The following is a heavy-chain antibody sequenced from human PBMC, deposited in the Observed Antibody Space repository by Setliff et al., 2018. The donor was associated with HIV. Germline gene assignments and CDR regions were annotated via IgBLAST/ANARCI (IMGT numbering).Heavy chain of an antibody. V-gene: IGHV5-51*01. CDR1: DYTFTTYW. J-gene: IGHJ3*02. CDR3: ARRDGRSMNAFEI. CDR2: IYPEDSNI. Sequence: GESLKISCKAVDYTFTTYWIGWVRQMPGEGLEWMRIIYPEDSNIKYNPSFQNQVTISADKSISTAYLQVHNLKALDTATYYCARRDGRSMNAFEIWGPGTMVTVSS. D-gene: IGHD6-13*01.